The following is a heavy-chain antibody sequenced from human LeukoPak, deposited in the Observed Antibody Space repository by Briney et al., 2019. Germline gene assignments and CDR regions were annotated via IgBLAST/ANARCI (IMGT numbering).Heavy chain of an antibody. CDR1: GGSISTGDYY. Sequence: SQTLSLTCTVSGGSISTGDYYWSWIRQPPGKGLEYIGYIYYSGSTYYNPSLKSRITISVDTSKNQFSLKLSSVPAADTAVYYCAREPTQPLRFGEFHPFDNWGQGTLVTVSS. V-gene: IGHV4-30-4*01. CDR3: AREPTQPLRFGEFHPFDN. D-gene: IGHD3-10*01. J-gene: IGHJ4*02. CDR2: IYYSGST.